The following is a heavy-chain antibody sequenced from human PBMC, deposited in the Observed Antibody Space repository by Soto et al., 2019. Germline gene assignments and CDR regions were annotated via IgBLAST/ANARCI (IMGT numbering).Heavy chain of an antibody. J-gene: IGHJ4*02. CDR1: GGTFSPYT. CDR2: IIPFHGVT. Sequence: QVQLVQSGAEVKKPGSSVKVSCKASGGTFSPYTINWVRQAPGQGLEWMGRIIPFHGVTNYAQKFQARVTITADKSTSTAYMELSGPRFEDTAMYYCTRDWEITVSTWSFGGFWGRGTLVTGSS. V-gene: IGHV1-69*08. D-gene: IGHD3-10*01. CDR3: TRDWEITVSTWSFGGF.